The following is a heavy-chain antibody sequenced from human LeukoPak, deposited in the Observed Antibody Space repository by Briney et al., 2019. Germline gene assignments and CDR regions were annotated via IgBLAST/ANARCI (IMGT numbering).Heavy chain of an antibody. CDR3: TRPYYDFWSGYYYDTFDI. Sequence: PGGSLRLSCAASGFTFSGSAMHWVRQASGKGLEWVGRIRSKANSYATAYAASVKGRFTISRDDSKNTAYLQMNSLKTEDTAVYYCTRPYYDFWSGYYYDTFDIWGQGTMVTVSS. CDR2: IRSKANSYAT. V-gene: IGHV3-73*01. J-gene: IGHJ3*02. CDR1: GFTFSGSA. D-gene: IGHD3-3*01.